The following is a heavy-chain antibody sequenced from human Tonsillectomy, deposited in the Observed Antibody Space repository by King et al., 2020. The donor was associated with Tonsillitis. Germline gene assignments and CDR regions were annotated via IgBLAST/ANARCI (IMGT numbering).Heavy chain of an antibody. CDR1: GFTFDDYA. V-gene: IGHV3-9*01. Sequence: VQLVESGGGLVQPGRSLRLSCAASGFTFDDYAMHWVRQAPGKGLEWVSGISWNSGSIGYADSVKGRFTISRDNAKNSLYLQMNSLRAEDTALYYCAKDLAIVVVPAAPVGPYGMDVWGQGTTVTVSS. D-gene: IGHD2-2*01. CDR2: ISWNSGSI. J-gene: IGHJ6*02. CDR3: AKDLAIVVVPAAPVGPYGMDV.